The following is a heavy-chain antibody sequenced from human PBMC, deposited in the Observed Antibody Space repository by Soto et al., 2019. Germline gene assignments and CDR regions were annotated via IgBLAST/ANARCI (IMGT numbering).Heavy chain of an antibody. J-gene: IGHJ4*02. V-gene: IGHV1-18*01. CDR2: ISAYNGKT. CDR1: GYTFISYG. CDR3: ARAGXXTSXXXXXXXGXHGVEIDY. Sequence: QVQLVQSGAEVKKTGASVEVSCKASGYTFISYGISWVRQAPGQGLEWMGWISAYNGKTNYAQKFQGRVTMTTDTSTSXAYMXLXXLRSXDXXVYYCARAGXXTSXXXXXXXGXHGVEIDYWGQGTLVTVSS.